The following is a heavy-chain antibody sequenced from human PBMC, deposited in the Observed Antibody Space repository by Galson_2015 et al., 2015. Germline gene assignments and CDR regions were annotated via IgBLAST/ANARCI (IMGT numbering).Heavy chain of an antibody. J-gene: IGHJ5*02. CDR1: GYTFTSYD. V-gene: IGHV1-8*01. CDR3: ARVRLWFGEFLESYWFDP. Sequence: QSGAEVKKPGESLKVSCKASGYTFTSYDINWVRQATGQGLEWMGWMNPNSGNTGYAQKFQGRVTMTRNTSISTAYMELSSLRSEDTAVYYCARVRLWFGEFLESYWFDPWGQGTLVTVSS. CDR2: MNPNSGNT. D-gene: IGHD3-10*01.